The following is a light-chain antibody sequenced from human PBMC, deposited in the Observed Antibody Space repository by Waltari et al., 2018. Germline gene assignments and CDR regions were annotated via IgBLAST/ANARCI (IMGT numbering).Light chain of an antibody. CDR1: QSVSSAY. CDR3: QQYATSRT. V-gene: IGKV3-20*01. CDR2: GGS. Sequence: IVLTQSPGTLSLSPGKRATLSCRASQSVSSAYLAWYQQRTGQAPRLLICGGSSRATGIPDRFSGSGSGTDFTLTISRLESEDFAVYYCQQYATSRTFGQGTKVEIK. J-gene: IGKJ1*01.